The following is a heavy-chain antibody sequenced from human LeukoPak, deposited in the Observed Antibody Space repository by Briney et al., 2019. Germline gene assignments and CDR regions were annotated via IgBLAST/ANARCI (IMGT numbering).Heavy chain of an antibody. Sequence: GGSLRLSCAASGFTFKTYAMNWVRQVPGKGPEWVSSMSGSGSSTDYADSVKGRFTISRDNSKNTLYLQMNSLRAEDTAVYYCARDPPCSGGSCYYFDYWGQGTLVTVSS. V-gene: IGHV3-23*01. CDR1: GFTFKTYA. CDR2: MSGSGSST. CDR3: ARDPPCSGGSCYYFDY. D-gene: IGHD2-15*01. J-gene: IGHJ4*02.